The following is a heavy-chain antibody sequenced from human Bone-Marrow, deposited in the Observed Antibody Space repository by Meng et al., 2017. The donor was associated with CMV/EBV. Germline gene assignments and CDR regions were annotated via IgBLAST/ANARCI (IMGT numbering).Heavy chain of an antibody. J-gene: IGHJ6*02. Sequence: SETLSLTCTVSGTSISGATWWSWVRQPPGKGLEWIGEIYHDGSTNYNPSLKSRVTISVDKSRNQFSLRLSSVTAADTAMYFCARVLPLYYYYVVDVWGQGTTVTVSS. CDR1: GTSISGATW. CDR2: IYHDGST. CDR3: ARVLPLYYYYVVDV. V-gene: IGHV4-4*02.